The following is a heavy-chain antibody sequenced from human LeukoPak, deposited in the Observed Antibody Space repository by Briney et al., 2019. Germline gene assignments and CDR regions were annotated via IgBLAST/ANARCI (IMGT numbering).Heavy chain of an antibody. V-gene: IGHV4-59*01. CDR3: TRNRRWLQPTDAFDI. D-gene: IGHD5-24*01. CDR2: IYYSGST. Sequence: EPSETLSLTCTVSGGSISSCYWSWIRQPPGKGLEWIGYIYYSGSTNYNPSLKSRVTISVDTSKNQFSLKLSSVTAADTAVYYCTRNRRWLQPTDAFDIWGQGTMVTVSS. J-gene: IGHJ3*02. CDR1: GGSISSCY.